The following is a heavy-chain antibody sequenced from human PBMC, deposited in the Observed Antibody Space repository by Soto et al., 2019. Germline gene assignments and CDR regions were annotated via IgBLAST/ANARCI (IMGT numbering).Heavy chain of an antibody. Sequence: EVQLVESGGGSVQPGGSLRLSCAVSGFTFSSYWMHWVRQAPGKGLVWVSRINNEGSSTGYADSVKGRFTISRDNAKNTLYLQMNSLRAEDTAVYYCARVEWFGPLYDYWGQGTLVTVSS. CDR2: INNEGSST. CDR1: GFTFSSYW. V-gene: IGHV3-74*01. D-gene: IGHD3-10*01. J-gene: IGHJ4*02. CDR3: ARVEWFGPLYDY.